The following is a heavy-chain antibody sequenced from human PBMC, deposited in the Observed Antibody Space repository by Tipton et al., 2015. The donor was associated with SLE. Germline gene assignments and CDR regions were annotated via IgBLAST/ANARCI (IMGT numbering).Heavy chain of an antibody. J-gene: IGHJ4*02. D-gene: IGHD3-16*02. CDR3: ARGGNVWGSYRPFDY. CDR2: MYYSGST. CDR1: GDSISSYY. Sequence: LRLSCTVSGDSISSYYRRWIRQPPGKGLEWIGYMYYSGSTNYNPSLKSRVTISVDTSKNQFSLKLSSVTAADTAVYYCARGGNVWGSYRPFDYWGQGTLVTVSS. V-gene: IGHV4-59*01.